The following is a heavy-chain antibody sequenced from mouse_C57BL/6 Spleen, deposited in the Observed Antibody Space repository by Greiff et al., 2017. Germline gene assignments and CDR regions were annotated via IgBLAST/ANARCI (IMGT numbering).Heavy chain of an antibody. Sequence: EVKLMESGPELVKPGASVKISCKASGYSFTDYNMNWVKQSNGKSLEWIGVINPNYGTTSYNQKFKGKATLTVDQSSSTAYMQLNSLTSEDSAVYYCARAHLGQYYFDYWGQGTTLTVSS. CDR3: ARAHLGQYYFDY. J-gene: IGHJ2*01. CDR1: GYSFTDYN. CDR2: INPNYGTT. V-gene: IGHV1-39*01. D-gene: IGHD3-3*01.